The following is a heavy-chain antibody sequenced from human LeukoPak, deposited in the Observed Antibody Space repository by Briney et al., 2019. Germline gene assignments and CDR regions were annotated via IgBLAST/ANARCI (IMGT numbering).Heavy chain of an antibody. CDR3: ARGPYGGTYYSVATAAAHGFDV. Sequence: ASVKVSCKASGYAFSTYYMHWVRQAPGQGLEWMGIINPSGGTTRYTQKFQGRVPMTRDVSARTAYMELSSLRSEDTAVYYCARGPYGGTYYSVATAAAHGFDVWGQGTMLTVSS. CDR1: GYAFSTYY. CDR2: INPSGGTT. V-gene: IGHV1-46*01. J-gene: IGHJ3*01. D-gene: IGHD1-26*01.